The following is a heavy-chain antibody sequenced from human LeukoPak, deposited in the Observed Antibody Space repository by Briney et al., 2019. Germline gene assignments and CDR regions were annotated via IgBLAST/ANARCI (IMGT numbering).Heavy chain of an antibody. Sequence: GGSLRLSCAASGVTFSNHAMTWVRQAPGKGLEWVSGITGSGANTYYAESVKGRFTISRDNSRNTLYLQMNSLRAEDAALYYCATRPASETYYGVFDYWGQGALVTVSS. CDR1: GVTFSNHA. J-gene: IGHJ4*02. CDR2: ITGSGANT. D-gene: IGHD1-26*01. V-gene: IGHV3-23*01. CDR3: ATRPASETYYGVFDY.